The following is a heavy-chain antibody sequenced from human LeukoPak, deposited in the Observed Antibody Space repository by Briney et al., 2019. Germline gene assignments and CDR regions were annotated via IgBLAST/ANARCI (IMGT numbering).Heavy chain of an antibody. D-gene: IGHD3-3*01. J-gene: IGHJ4*02. CDR1: GDSIRSSSYY. CDR2: IYYSGST. CDR3: ASLPATFDFWSGTFDY. V-gene: IGHV4-39*01. Sequence: SETLSLTCTVSGDSIRSSSYYWAGIRQPPGKGLEWIGSIYYSGSTYDNPSLKSRISISVDKSQNTFSLKLSSVTAADTAVYYCASLPATFDFWSGTFDYWGQGTLVTVSS.